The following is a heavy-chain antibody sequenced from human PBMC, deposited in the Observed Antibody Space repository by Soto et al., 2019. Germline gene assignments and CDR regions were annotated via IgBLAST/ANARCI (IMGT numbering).Heavy chain of an antibody. CDR3: ARAPPKTGAAPTVVNWYFDL. J-gene: IGHJ2*01. D-gene: IGHD1-1*01. Sequence: LSLTCAASGFTFSSYWMSWVRQAPGKGLEWVANIKQDGSEKYYVDSVKGRFTISRDNAKNSLYLQMNSLRAEDTAVYYCARAPPKTGAAPTVVNWYFDLWGRGTLVTVSS. V-gene: IGHV3-7*01. CDR2: IKQDGSEK. CDR1: GFTFSSYW.